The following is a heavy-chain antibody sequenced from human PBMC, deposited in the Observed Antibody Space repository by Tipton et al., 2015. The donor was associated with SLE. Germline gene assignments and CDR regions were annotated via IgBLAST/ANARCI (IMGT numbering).Heavy chain of an antibody. J-gene: IGHJ3*02. CDR3: VKGPLDAFDI. CDR2: SSSNGGST. V-gene: IGHV3-64D*06. CDR1: GFTFSSYA. Sequence: SLRLSCSASGFTFSSYAMHWVRQAPGKGLEYVSASSSNGGSTYYADSVKGRFTISRDNSKNTLYLQMSSLRAEDTAVYYCVKGPLDAFDIWGQGTMVTVSS.